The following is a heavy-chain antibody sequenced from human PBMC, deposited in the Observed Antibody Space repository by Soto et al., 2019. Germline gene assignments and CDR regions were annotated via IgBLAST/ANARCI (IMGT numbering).Heavy chain of an antibody. D-gene: IGHD1-26*01. CDR3: TRGGGSYVFRGESFDY. CDR2: ISAYNGNR. CDR1: GYTFTSYG. J-gene: IGHJ4*02. Sequence: ASVKVSCKASGYTFTSYGISWVRQAPGQGLEWMGWISAYNGNRNYALTLQGRVTMTTDPSTSTAYMELRSLRSDDTAVYFCTRGGGSYVFRGESFDYWGRGTLVTVSS. V-gene: IGHV1-18*04.